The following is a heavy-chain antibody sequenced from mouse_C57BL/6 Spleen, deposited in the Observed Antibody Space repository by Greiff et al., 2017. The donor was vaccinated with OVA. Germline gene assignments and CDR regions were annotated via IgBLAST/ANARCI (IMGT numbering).Heavy chain of an antibody. CDR2: ISSGSSTL. CDR3: TRGYGNHDY. V-gene: IGHV5-17*01. CDR1: GFAFSDYG. D-gene: IGHD2-10*02. J-gene: IGHJ2*01. Sequence: DVMLVESGGGLVKPGGSLKLSCAASGFAFSDYGMHWVRQAPEKGLEWVAYISSGSSTLYYADTMKGRFTISRDNAKNTLFLQMTSLRSEDTAMYYCTRGYGNHDYWGQGTTLTVSS.